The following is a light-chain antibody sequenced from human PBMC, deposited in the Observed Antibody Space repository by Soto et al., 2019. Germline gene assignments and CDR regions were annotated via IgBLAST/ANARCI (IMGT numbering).Light chain of an antibody. CDR3: QQYNDWPMYT. J-gene: IGKJ2*01. V-gene: IGKV3-15*01. Sequence: ELVMTQSPATLSVSPGEEATLSCRASQSVSSNLAWFQQKPGQAPRLLIYASSTRATGVPARFSGSGSGTEFTLTISGLQSEDFAVYYCQQYNDWPMYTFGQGTKLEIK. CDR1: QSVSSN. CDR2: ASS.